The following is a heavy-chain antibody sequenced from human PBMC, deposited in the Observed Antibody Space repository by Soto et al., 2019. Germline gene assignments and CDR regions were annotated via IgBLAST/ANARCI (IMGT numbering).Heavy chain of an antibody. CDR2: IYYSGST. D-gene: IGHD1-26*01. J-gene: IGHJ4*02. V-gene: IGHV4-59*08. CDR3: ARRYGSAIDY. Sequence: QVQLQESGPGLVKPSETLSLTCTVSGGSISSYYWSWIRQPPGKGLEWIGYIYYSGSTNYNPSLKSLVTISVDTSKNQFSRKLGSVTAADTAVYYCARRYGSAIDYWGQGTLVTVSS. CDR1: GGSISSYY.